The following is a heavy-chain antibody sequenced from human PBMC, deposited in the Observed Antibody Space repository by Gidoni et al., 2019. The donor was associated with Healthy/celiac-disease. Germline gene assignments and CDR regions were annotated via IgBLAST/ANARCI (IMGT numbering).Heavy chain of an antibody. J-gene: IGHJ6*02. D-gene: IGHD2-2*01. CDR3: ARFVVVPAATVYYYYYGMDV. CDR1: GGSISSGGYY. V-gene: IGHV4-31*03. CDR2: IYYSGST. Sequence: QVQLQESGPGLVKPSQTLSLTCTVSGGSISSGGYYWRWIRQHPGKGLEWIGYIYYSGSTYYNPSLKSRVTISVDTSKNQFSLKLSSVTAADTAVYYCARFVVVPAATVYYYYYGMDVWGQGTTVTVSS.